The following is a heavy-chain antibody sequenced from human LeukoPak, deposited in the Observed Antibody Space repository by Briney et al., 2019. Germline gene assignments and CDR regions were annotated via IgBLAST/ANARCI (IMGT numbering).Heavy chain of an antibody. CDR2: INSDGSST. CDR1: GFTFSSYW. D-gene: IGHD1-26*01. V-gene: IGHV3-74*01. J-gene: IGHJ3*02. Sequence: GGSLRLSCAASGFTFSSYWMHWVRQAPGKGLVWVSRINSDGSSTSYADSVKGRFTISRDNAKNTLYLQMNSLRAEDTAVYYCARGWELVDAFDIWGQGTMVTVSS. CDR3: ARGWELVDAFDI.